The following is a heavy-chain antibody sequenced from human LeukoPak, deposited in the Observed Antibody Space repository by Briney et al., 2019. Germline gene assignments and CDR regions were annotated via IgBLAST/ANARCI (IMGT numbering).Heavy chain of an antibody. CDR1: GGSISSYY. Sequence: PSETLSLTCTVSGGSISSYYWSWIRQPPGKGLEWIGYIYYSGSTNYNPSLKSRVTISVDTSKNQFSLKLSSVTAADTAVYYCARHHDSSGYEYFQHWGQGTLVTVSS. CDR3: ARHHDSSGYEYFQH. CDR2: IYYSGST. D-gene: IGHD3-22*01. J-gene: IGHJ1*01. V-gene: IGHV4-59*08.